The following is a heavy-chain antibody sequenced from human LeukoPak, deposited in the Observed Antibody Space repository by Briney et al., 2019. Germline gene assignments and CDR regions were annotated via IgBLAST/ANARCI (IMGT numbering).Heavy chain of an antibody. V-gene: IGHV3-53*01. CDR3: ARGPPTILGGFDP. CDR1: GFTVSSNY. Sequence: GGSLRLSCAASGFTVSSNYMSWVRQAPGKGLEWVSVIYSGGSTYYADSVKGRFTISRDNSKNTVYLQMNSLRAEDTAVYYCARGPPTILGGFDPWGQGTLVTVSS. CDR2: IYSGGST. J-gene: IGHJ5*02. D-gene: IGHD2-2*01.